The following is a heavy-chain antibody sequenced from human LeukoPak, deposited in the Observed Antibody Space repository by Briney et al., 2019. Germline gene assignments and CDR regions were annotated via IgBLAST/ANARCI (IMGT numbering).Heavy chain of an antibody. CDR1: GFTFTNYA. Sequence: GGSLRLSCAASGFTFTNYAVMWVRQAPGQGLEWVSAITSGGYTKYADSVKGRFTISRDNSKNTLYLQMNSLRAEDTAVYYCAKGPYYDSSGYLDYWGQGTLVTVSS. CDR3: AKGPYYDSSGYLDY. CDR2: ITSGGYT. D-gene: IGHD3-22*01. J-gene: IGHJ4*02. V-gene: IGHV3-23*01.